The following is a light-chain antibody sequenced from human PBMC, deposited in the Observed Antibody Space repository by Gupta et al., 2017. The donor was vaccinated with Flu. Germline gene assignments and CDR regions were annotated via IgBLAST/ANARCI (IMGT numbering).Light chain of an antibody. CDR1: QGVRSY. Sequence: ERATLSCRASQGVRSYLAWYQQKPGQAPRLLIYDASNRATGIPARFSGSGSGTDFTLTISSLEPEDFAVYYCQQRSNWPPITFGQGTRLEIK. V-gene: IGKV3-11*01. CDR3: QQRSNWPPIT. J-gene: IGKJ5*01. CDR2: DAS.